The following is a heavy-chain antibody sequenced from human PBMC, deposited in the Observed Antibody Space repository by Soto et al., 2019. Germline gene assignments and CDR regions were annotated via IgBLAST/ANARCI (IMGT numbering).Heavy chain of an antibody. CDR2: TYYRSKWYN. J-gene: IGHJ4*02. Sequence: SQTLSRTCAISGDSVSSNSAAWNWIRQSPSRGLEWLGRTYYRSKWYNDYAVSVKSRITINPDTSKNQFSLQLNSVTPEDTAVYYCARLLWWGLLFLFRYWGQGTLVTVSS. V-gene: IGHV6-1*01. D-gene: IGHD2-21*02. CDR1: GDSVSSNSAA. CDR3: ARLLWWGLLFLFRY.